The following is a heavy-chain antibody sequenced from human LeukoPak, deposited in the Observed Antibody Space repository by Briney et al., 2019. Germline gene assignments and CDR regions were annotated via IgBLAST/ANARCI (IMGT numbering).Heavy chain of an antibody. J-gene: IGHJ5*02. D-gene: IGHD6-6*01. Sequence: PSETLSLTCTVSGGSISSGGYYWSWIRQHPGKGLEWIVYIYYSGSTYYNPSLKSRVTISVDTSKNQFSLKLSSVTAADTAVYYCARSQGTRYSSSSVGNWFDPWGQGTLVTVSS. V-gene: IGHV4-31*03. CDR3: ARSQGTRYSSSSVGNWFDP. CDR2: IYYSGST. CDR1: GGSISSGGYY.